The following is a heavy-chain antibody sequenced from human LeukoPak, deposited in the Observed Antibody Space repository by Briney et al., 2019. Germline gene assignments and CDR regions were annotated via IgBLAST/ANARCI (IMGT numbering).Heavy chain of an antibody. V-gene: IGHV5-51*01. CDR1: GYSFTTYW. CDR2: IYPGDSDT. Sequence: GESLQISCKASGYSFTTYWIAWVRQLPGKGLEWMGIIYPGDSDTRYSPSFQGQVTISVDKSITTAYLQWSSLKASDTAMYYCARTSMVNLYYLDYWGQGTLVTVSS. D-gene: IGHD5-18*01. CDR3: ARTSMVNLYYLDY. J-gene: IGHJ4*02.